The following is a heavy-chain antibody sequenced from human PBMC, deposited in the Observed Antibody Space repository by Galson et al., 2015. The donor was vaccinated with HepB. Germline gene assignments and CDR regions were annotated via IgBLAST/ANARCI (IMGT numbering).Heavy chain of an antibody. CDR2: ISAMYGRP. V-gene: IGHV1-69*13. CDR1: GDTFRSYA. Sequence: SVRVSCKAPGDTFRSYAINWVRQTPGQGFEWVAAISAMYGRPDYAQKFQGRVIIAADESTSTAYMELSSLRSDDTALYYCARGYCSSLYCYDDYFDFWGQGTLVTVSS. CDR3: ARGYCSSLYCYDDYFDF. D-gene: IGHD2-2*01. J-gene: IGHJ4*02.